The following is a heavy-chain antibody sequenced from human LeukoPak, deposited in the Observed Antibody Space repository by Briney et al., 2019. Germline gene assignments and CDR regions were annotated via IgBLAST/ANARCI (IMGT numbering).Heavy chain of an antibody. CDR1: GDSVSSNSAA. CDR2: TYYRSKWSN. Sequence: SQTLSLTCAIPGDSVSSNSAAWNWIRQSPSRGLEWLGRTYYRSKWSNDYAASVKSRITINPDTSKNPFSLQLNSVTPEATAVYFCASGWALGAWGQGTLVTVSS. CDR3: ASGWALGA. D-gene: IGHD6-19*01. J-gene: IGHJ5*02. V-gene: IGHV6-1*01.